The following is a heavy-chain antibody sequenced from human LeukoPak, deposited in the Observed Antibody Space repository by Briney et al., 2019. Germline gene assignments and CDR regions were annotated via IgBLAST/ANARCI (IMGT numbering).Heavy chain of an antibody. CDR1: GFTFSNFH. V-gene: IGHV3-21*01. CDR3: TRALGSSPWVFDY. CDR2: ISGSGSSI. J-gene: IGHJ4*02. Sequence: PGGSLRLSCAASGFTFSNFHMNWVRQAPGKGLEWVASISGSGSSIYYTDSLKGRFTISRDNAKNSLVLQMSSLRAEDTAVYYCTRALGSSPWVFDYWGQGSLVTVSS. D-gene: IGHD3-10*01.